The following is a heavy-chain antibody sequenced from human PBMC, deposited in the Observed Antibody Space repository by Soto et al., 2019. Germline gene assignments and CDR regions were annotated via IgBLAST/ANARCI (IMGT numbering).Heavy chain of an antibody. D-gene: IGHD2-2*01. J-gene: IGHJ6*02. Sequence: ASVKVSCKASGYTFSSYGISWARQAPGQGLEWMAWISVYNGNTKYARKAQGRVIMTTDTSTSTAYMELRSLRSDDTAMYYCARDAAVLPAVPALNYYYGMDVWGQGTTVTVSS. CDR3: ARDAAVLPAVPALNYYYGMDV. CDR2: ISVYNGNT. V-gene: IGHV1-18*01. CDR1: GYTFSSYG.